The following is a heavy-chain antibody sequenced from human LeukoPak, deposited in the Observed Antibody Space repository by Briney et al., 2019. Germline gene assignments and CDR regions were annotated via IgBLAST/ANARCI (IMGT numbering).Heavy chain of an antibody. CDR1: GYSFTSHW. J-gene: IGHJ4*02. V-gene: IGHV5-51*01. Sequence: GESLKISCKGSGYSFTSHWIGWVRQMPGKGLEWMGIIYPGDSDTRYSPSFQGQVTISADKSISTAYLQWSSLKASDTAIYYCAKNGYCSGSDCYSPVDSWGQGTLVTVSS. CDR2: IYPGDSDT. D-gene: IGHD2-15*01. CDR3: AKNGYCSGSDCYSPVDS.